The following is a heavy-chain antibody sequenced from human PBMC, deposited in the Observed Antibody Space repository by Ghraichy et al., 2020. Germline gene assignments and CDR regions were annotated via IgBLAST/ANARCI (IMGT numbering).Heavy chain of an antibody. CDR2: IKNKADNYAT. D-gene: IGHD1-26*01. V-gene: IGHV3-73*01. J-gene: IGHJ6*02. CDR1: GFTFSASA. Sequence: GGSLRLSCAASGFTFSASAIHWVRQASGKGLEWVGRIKNKADNYATAFAASVKGRFDISRDDSKNTAYLHMSSLNTEDTAVDYGARLDFSGTYYLDVWGRGTTVTVSS. CDR3: ARLDFSGTYYLDV.